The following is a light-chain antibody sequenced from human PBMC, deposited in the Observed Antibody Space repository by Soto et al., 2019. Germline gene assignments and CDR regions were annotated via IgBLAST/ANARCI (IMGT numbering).Light chain of an antibody. CDR3: QYCAISAGT. Sequence: EIVLTQSPGTLSLSPGERATLSCRASQSVRDTYLAWYQQKPGQAPSLLIYGASNRATGVPDRFSGSGSGTDFALTISRLEPEDFALYYCQYCAISAGTFGQGTKVEIK. CDR2: GAS. V-gene: IGKV3-20*01. CDR1: QSVRDTY. J-gene: IGKJ1*01.